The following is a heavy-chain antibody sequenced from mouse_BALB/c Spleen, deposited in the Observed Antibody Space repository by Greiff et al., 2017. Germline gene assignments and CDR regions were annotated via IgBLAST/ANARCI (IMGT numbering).Heavy chain of an antibody. CDR1: GYTFTSYW. CDR3: ARSYGNYAMDY. CDR2: INPSTGYT. V-gene: IGHV1-7*01. D-gene: IGHD2-1*01. Sequence: VQRVESGAELAKPGASVKMSCKASGYTFTSYWMHWVKQRPGQGLEWIGYINPSTGYTEYNQKFKDKATLTADKSSSTAYMQLSSLTSEDSAVYYCARSYGNYAMDYWGQGTSVTVSS. J-gene: IGHJ4*01.